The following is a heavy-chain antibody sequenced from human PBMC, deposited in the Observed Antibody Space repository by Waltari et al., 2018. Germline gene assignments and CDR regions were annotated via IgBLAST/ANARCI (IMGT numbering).Heavy chain of an antibody. Sequence: QVQLVQSGAEAKKPGSSVKVPCKSSGGTFANYAISWVRQGPGQGVEWMGGIIPMFNTSNYAQKFKDRVTITKDESTTTAFMELSGLRFDDTAIYYCARTLPPDNKSWHYYFGMDVWGQGTTVTVSS. CDR2: IIPMFNTS. V-gene: IGHV1-69*05. J-gene: IGHJ6*02. CDR1: GGTFANYA. D-gene: IGHD1-1*01. CDR3: ARTLPPDNKSWHYYFGMDV.